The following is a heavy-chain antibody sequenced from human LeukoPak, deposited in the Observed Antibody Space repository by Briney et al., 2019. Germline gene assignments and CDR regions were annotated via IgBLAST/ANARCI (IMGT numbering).Heavy chain of an antibody. CDR3: AAAGPETRYFFEN. J-gene: IGHJ4*02. D-gene: IGHD6-25*01. CDR1: GFTFTDYA. V-gene: IGHV3-23*01. CDR2: IEDDSGDT. Sequence: GGSLRLSCAASGFTFTDYAMHWVRQTPGKRLEWVSAIEDDSGDTWYTASVQGRFTISRDDSKHMVYLQMDSLRAQDTAIYYCAAAGPETRYFFENWGQGTLVTVSS.